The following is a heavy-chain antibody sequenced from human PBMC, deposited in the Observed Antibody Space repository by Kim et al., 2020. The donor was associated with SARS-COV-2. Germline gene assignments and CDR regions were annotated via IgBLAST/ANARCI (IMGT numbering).Heavy chain of an antibody. CDR3: ARDGGLSSRGRWFDP. Sequence: DAVKGRFTISRDNAKNSLYLQMNSLRAEDTAVYYCARDGGLSSRGRWFDPWGQGTLVTVSS. J-gene: IGHJ5*02. D-gene: IGHD6-13*01. V-gene: IGHV3-11*04.